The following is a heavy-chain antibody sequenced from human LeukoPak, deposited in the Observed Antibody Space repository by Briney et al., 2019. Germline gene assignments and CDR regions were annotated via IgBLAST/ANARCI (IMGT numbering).Heavy chain of an antibody. V-gene: IGHV4-34*01. J-gene: IGHJ4*02. Sequence: SETLSLTWAVYGGSFSGYYWSWIRQPPGKGLEWIGEINHSGSTNYNPSLKSRVTISVDTSKNQFSLKLSSVTAADTAVYYCARMVVPAAIGFDYWGQGTLVTVSS. CDR3: ARMVVPAAIGFDY. CDR1: GGSFSGYY. CDR2: INHSGST. D-gene: IGHD2-2*02.